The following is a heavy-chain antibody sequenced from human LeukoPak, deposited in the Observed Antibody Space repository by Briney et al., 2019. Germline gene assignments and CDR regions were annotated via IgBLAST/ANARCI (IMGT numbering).Heavy chain of an antibody. D-gene: IGHD5-24*01. CDR1: GFTFSSNA. V-gene: IGHV3-23*01. CDR3: ARRVATTPFDY. CDR2: ISSSGGSR. J-gene: IGHJ4*02. Sequence: GGSLRLSCAASGFTFSSNAMSWVRQAPGKGQEGVSAISSSGGSRDYADPVKGRFTSSRDNAKHSLYLQMNSLRADDTAVYYCARRVATTPFDYWGQGTLVTVSS.